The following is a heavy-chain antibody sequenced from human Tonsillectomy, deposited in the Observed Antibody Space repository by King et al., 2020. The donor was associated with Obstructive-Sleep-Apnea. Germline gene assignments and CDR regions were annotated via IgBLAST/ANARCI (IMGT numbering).Heavy chain of an antibody. CDR1: GGSISSSSYY. Sequence: QLQLQESGPGLVKPSETLSLTCTVSGGSISSSSYYWGWIRQPPGKGLEWIGSIYYRGSTHYNPSLNSRATISVHTSKSQFSLRLSSVTAADTAVYYCAKTRERSTVTVYDGFDIWGQGTMVTVSS. CDR2: IYYRGST. J-gene: IGHJ3*02. D-gene: IGHD4-17*01. V-gene: IGHV4-39*07. CDR3: AKTRERSTVTVYDGFDI.